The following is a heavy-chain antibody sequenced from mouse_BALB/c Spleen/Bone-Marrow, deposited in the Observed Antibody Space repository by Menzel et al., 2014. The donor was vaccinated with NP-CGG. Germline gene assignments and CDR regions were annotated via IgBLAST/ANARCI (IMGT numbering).Heavy chain of an antibody. CDR3: VRQNYDYAWFAY. J-gene: IGHJ3*01. CDR2: IRNKSNNYAT. D-gene: IGHD2-4*01. V-gene: IGHV10-1*02. CDR1: GFTFNTYA. Sequence: VQLKESGGGLVQPKGSLKLSCAASGFTFNTYAMNWVRQAPGKGLEWVARIRNKSNNYATYYADSVKDRFTISRDDSQSMLYLQMNNLKTEDTAMYYCVRQNYDYAWFAYWGQGTLVTVSA.